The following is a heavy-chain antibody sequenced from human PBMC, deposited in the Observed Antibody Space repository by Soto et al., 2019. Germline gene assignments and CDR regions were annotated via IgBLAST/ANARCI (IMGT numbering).Heavy chain of an antibody. CDR3: ARGPNSSSWYLYFDY. Sequence: GGSLRLSCAASGFTFSSSSMNWVRQAPGKGLEWVSSISSSSSYIYYADSVKGRFTISRDNAKNSLYLQMNSLRAEDTAVYYCARGPNSSSWYLYFDYWGQGTLVTVSS. V-gene: IGHV3-21*01. J-gene: IGHJ4*02. CDR1: GFTFSSSS. D-gene: IGHD6-13*01. CDR2: ISSSSSYI.